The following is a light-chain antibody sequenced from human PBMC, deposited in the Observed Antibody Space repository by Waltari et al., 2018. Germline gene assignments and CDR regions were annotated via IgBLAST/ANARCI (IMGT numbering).Light chain of an antibody. V-gene: IGLV2-23*02. Sequence: QSALTQPASVSESPGQSITISCTGTSSDVGNYDLVSWYLHNPGKATNLILYEVNKRPSGVSNRFSGSKSGNTASLTISGLQAEDEADYFCCSYAGSHTWVFGGGTKVTVL. CDR1: SSDVGNYDL. CDR2: EVN. J-gene: IGLJ3*02. CDR3: CSYAGSHTWV.